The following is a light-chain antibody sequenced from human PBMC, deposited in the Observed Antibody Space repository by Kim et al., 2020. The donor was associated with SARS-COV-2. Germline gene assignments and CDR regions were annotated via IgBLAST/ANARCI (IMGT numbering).Light chain of an antibody. V-gene: IGLV2-18*02. Sequence: QSVTSSCTGTSSDIGYYNGVSWYQQPPGTAPKLMIYEVSNRPSGVPDRFSGSKSGNTASLTISGLQTEDEADYYCSSYISSSTSVVFGGGTQLTVL. J-gene: IGLJ2*01. CDR2: EVS. CDR3: SSYISSSTSVV. CDR1: SSDIGYYNG.